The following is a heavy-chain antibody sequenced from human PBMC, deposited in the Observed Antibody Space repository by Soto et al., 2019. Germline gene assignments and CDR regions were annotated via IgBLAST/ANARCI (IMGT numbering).Heavy chain of an antibody. CDR2: IKTKSDSAAT. V-gene: IGHV3-15*07. J-gene: IGHJ4*02. CDR3: TKDAAHHDSRGNYYEGAY. Sequence: EVLLVESGGGLVKPGESLRLSCAASGFTFTDAWMHWVRQGPGRGLEWVGRIKTKSDSAATDYAAPVKDRFTISRDDSKDTLYLQMNRLKTEDTAVYFCTKDAAHHDSRGNYYEGAYWGQGTLVTVSS. D-gene: IGHD3-22*01. CDR1: GFTFTDAW.